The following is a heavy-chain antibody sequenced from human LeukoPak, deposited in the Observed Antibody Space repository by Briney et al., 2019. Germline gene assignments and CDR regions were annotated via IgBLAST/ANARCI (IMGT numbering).Heavy chain of an antibody. D-gene: IGHD3-22*01. J-gene: IGHJ4*02. Sequence: SETLSLTCTVSGGSISSYYWSWIRQPPGKGPEWIGYIYYSGSTNYDPSLKSRVTISVDTSKNQFSLKLSSVTAADTAVYYCARVLQYYYDSSGSDYWGQGTLVTVSS. CDR3: ARVLQYYYDSSGSDY. CDR2: IYYSGST. CDR1: GGSISSYY. V-gene: IGHV4-59*12.